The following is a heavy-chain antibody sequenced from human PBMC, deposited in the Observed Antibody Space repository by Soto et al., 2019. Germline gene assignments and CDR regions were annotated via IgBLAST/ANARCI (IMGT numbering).Heavy chain of an antibody. CDR3: ARDWYSSSSVGDY. CDR1: GGTFSSYA. V-gene: IGHV1-69*13. D-gene: IGHD6-6*01. CDR2: IIPIFGTA. J-gene: IGHJ4*02. Sequence: SVKVSCKASGGTFSSYAISWVRQAPGQGLEWMGGIIPIFGTANYAQKFQGRVTITADGSTSTAYMELSSLRSEDTAVYYCARDWYSSSSVGDYWGQGTLVTVSS.